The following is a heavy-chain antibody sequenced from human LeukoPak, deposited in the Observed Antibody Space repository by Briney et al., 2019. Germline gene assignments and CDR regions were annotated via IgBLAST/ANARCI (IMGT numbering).Heavy chain of an antibody. D-gene: IGHD2-2*01. CDR1: GYTLTELS. Sequence: ASVNVSCTVSGYTLTELSMHWVRQAPGKGLEWMGGFDPEDGETIYAQKFQGRVTMTEDTSTDTAYMELSSLRSEDTAVYYCATIQSRLRYCSSTSCYATNWFDPWGQGTLVTVSS. J-gene: IGHJ5*02. CDR2: FDPEDGET. CDR3: ATIQSRLRYCSSTSCYATNWFDP. V-gene: IGHV1-24*01.